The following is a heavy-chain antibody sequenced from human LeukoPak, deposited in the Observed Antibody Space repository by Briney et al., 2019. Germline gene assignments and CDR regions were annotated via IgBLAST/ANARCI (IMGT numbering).Heavy chain of an antibody. CDR2: INTNTGNP. Sequence: ASVKVSCKASGGVFTTYAMNWVRQAPGQGLEWMGWINTNTGNPTYAQGFTGRFVFSLDTSVSTAYLQISSLKAEDTAVYYCARERSLNRRWRDVGLGYWGQGTLVTVSS. CDR3: ARERSLNRRWRDVGLGY. J-gene: IGHJ4*02. CDR1: GGVFTTYA. V-gene: IGHV7-4-1*02. D-gene: IGHD1-26*01.